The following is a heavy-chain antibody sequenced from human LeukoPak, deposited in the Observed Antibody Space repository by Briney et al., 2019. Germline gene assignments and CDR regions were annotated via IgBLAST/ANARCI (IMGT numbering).Heavy chain of an antibody. CDR3: ARGTMNLDS. D-gene: IGHD3-22*01. V-gene: IGHV1-2*02. CDR2: INPYSGDT. CDR1: GYTFTGYY. Sequence: ASVKVSCKASGYTFTGYYIHWVRQAPGQGLEWMGWINPYSGDTAYAQKFQGRVTMTRDTSINTAYMELNRLKFDDAAVYYCARGTMNLDSWGQGTLVTVSS. J-gene: IGHJ4*02.